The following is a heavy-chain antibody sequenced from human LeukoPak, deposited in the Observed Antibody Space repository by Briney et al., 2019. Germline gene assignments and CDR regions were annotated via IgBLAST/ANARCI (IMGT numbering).Heavy chain of an antibody. Sequence: GGSLRLSCAASGFSLSRYWMSWVRQAPGQGLEWVANIGKDGSGNHYADSVKGRFTISRGNAKNSLYLQMNSLRADDTAVYYCARDLDYYATDYWGQGTLVTVSS. V-gene: IGHV3-7*01. CDR2: IGKDGSGN. J-gene: IGHJ4*02. D-gene: IGHD3/OR15-3a*01. CDR3: ARDLDYYATDY. CDR1: GFSLSRYW.